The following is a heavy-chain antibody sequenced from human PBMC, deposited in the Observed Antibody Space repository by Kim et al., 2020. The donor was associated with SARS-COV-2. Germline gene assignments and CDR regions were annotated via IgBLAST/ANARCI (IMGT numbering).Heavy chain of an antibody. J-gene: IGHJ3*02. V-gene: IGHV3-11*01. CDR2: ISSSGSTI. CDR3: ARDVGSSWYPDRTPPESAFDI. CDR1: GFTFSDYY. Sequence: GGSLRLSCAASGFTFSDYYMSWIRQAPGKGLEWVSYISSSGSTIYYADSVKGRFTISRDNAKNSLYLQMNSLRAEDTAVYYCARDVGSSWYPDRTPPESAFDIWGQGTMVTVSS. D-gene: IGHD6-13*01.